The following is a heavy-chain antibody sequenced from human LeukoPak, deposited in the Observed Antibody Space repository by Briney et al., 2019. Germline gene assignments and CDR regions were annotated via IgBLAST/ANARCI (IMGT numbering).Heavy chain of an antibody. V-gene: IGHV1-2*02. CDR2: INPNSGGT. D-gene: IGHD3-16*01. Sequence: ASVKVSCKASGYTFTGYYMHWVRQAPGQGLEWMGWINPNSGGTNYAQKFQGRDTMTRDASISAAYMELSRLTSDDTAVYYCTRVRVGEDLDYWGQGTLVTVSS. J-gene: IGHJ4*02. CDR3: TRVRVGEDLDY. CDR1: GYTFTGYY.